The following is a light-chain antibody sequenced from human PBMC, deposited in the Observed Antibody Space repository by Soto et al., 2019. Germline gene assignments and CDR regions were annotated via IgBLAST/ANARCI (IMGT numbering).Light chain of an antibody. CDR3: QHRHSHPIT. CDR2: TPS. V-gene: IGKV1-9*01. CDR1: QGISNY. J-gene: IGKJ5*01. Sequence: DIQLTQSPSFLSASVGDRVTITCRASQGISNYLAWYQQKPGKAPNLLIHTPSTLQSGVPSRFSGSGSGTEFTLTISSLQPEDFATYYCQHRHSHPITFGQGTRLEIK.